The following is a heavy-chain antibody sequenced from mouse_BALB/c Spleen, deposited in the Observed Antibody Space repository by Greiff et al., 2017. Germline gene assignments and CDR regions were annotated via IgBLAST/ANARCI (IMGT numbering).Heavy chain of an antibody. CDR1: GYTFTSYW. D-gene: IGHD1-1*01. V-gene: IGHV1-7*01. CDR2: INPSTGYT. J-gene: IGHJ4*01. CDR3: ARETVVASMDY. Sequence: QVQLKESGAELAKPGASVKMSCKASGYTFTSYWMHWVKQRPGQGLEWIGYINPSTGYTEYNQKFKDKATLTADKSSSTAYMQLSSLTSEDSAVYYCARETVVASMDYWGQGTSVTVSS.